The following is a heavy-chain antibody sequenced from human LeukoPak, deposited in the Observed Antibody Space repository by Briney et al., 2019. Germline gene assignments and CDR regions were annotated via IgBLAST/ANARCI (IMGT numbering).Heavy chain of an antibody. J-gene: IGHJ5*02. Sequence: SETLSLTCAVYGGSFSGYYWSWIRQPPGKGLEGIGEINHSGSTNYNPSLKRRVTISVDTSKNQFSLKMSYVTAADTAVYYCARGRQQLLTWGQGTLVTVSS. D-gene: IGHD6-13*01. V-gene: IGHV4-34*01. CDR1: GGSFSGYY. CDR2: INHSGST. CDR3: ARGRQQLLT.